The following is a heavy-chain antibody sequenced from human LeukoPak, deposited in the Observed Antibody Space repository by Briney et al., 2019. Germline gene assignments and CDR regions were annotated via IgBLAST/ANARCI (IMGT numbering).Heavy chain of an antibody. V-gene: IGHV3-48*02. J-gene: IGHJ4*02. D-gene: IGHD3-22*01. CDR1: GFTFSSYS. CDR3: ARQAKGWLPYYFDY. Sequence: GGSLRLSCAASGFTFSSYSMNWVRQAPGKGLEWVSYISSSSSTIYYADSVKGRFTISRDNAKNSLYLQMNSLTDEDTAVYYCARQAKGWLPYYFDYWGQGTLVTVSS. CDR2: ISSSSSTI.